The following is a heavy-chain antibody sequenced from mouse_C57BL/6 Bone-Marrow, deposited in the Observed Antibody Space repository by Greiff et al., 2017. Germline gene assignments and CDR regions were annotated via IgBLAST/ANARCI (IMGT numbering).Heavy chain of an antibody. CDR2: IDPSDSYT. D-gene: IGHD2-12*01. CDR3: ARKAYYSHAMDY. CDR1: GYTFTSYW. V-gene: IGHV1-59*01. Sequence: QVQLQQPGAELVWPGTSVKLSCKASGYTFTSYWMHWVKQRPGQGLEWIGVIDPSDSYTNYNQKFKGKATLTVDTSSSTAYMQLSSLTSEDSAVYYCARKAYYSHAMDYWGQGTSVTVSS. J-gene: IGHJ4*01.